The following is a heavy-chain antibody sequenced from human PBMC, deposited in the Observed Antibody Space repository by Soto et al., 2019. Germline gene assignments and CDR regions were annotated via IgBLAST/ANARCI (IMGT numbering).Heavy chain of an antibody. CDR2: IYYSGTT. D-gene: IGHD3-22*01. V-gene: IGHV4-39*01. CDR1: GGSISSSPYY. Sequence: SETLSLTCSVSGGSISSSPYYGGWIRQPPGKGLEWLGTIYYSGTTSYNPSLKSRVIISVDTSNNQLFLKLRSVTAADTAVYYCARHRQYYDTSGYQQRYFDYWGQGTQVTVPS. CDR3: ARHRQYYDTSGYQQRYFDY. J-gene: IGHJ4*02.